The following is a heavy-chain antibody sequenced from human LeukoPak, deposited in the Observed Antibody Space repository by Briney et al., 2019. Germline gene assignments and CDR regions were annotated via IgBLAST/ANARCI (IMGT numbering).Heavy chain of an antibody. J-gene: IGHJ6*02. CDR1: GGSISSSSYS. Sequence: KPSETLSLTCTVSGGSISSSSYSWGWIRQPPGKGLEWVGSIYYSGSTYYNPSLKSRVTISVDTSKNQFSLKLSSVTAADTAVYYCARYNYDFWSGYSIGMDVWGQGTTVTVSS. CDR3: ARYNYDFWSGYSIGMDV. D-gene: IGHD3-3*01. V-gene: IGHV4-39*01. CDR2: IYYSGST.